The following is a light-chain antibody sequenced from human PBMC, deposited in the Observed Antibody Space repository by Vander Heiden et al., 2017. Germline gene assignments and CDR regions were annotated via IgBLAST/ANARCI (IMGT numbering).Light chain of an antibody. CDR1: KSGDKY. V-gene: IGLV3-1*01. CDR2: QDS. Sequence: SYELTQPPSVSVSPGQTASIPCTGAKSGDKYACWYQQKPGQSPVLVIYQDSKRPSGIPERVSGSNSRNTATLTISGTQAMDEADYYCQAWDSSTAVFGTGTKVTVL. J-gene: IGLJ1*01. CDR3: QAWDSSTAV.